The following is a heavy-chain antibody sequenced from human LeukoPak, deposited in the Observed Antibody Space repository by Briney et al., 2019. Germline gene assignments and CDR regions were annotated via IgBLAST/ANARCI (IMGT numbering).Heavy chain of an antibody. V-gene: IGHV3-23*01. J-gene: IGHJ4*02. CDR2: ITTGNGNT. CDR1: GFTFSSYT. CDR3: AKEDRVQWLQKKFGFDY. Sequence: PGGSLRLSCTASGFTFSSYTMTWVRQAPGKGLKWVSTITTGNGNTYYADSVKGRFTVSRDDSKNTLYLQMNSLRAEDTAVYYCAKEDRVQWLQKKFGFDYWGQGTLVTVSS. D-gene: IGHD6-19*01.